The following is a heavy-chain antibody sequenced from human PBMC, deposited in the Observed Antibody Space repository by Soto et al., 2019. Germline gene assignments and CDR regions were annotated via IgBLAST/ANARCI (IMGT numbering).Heavy chain of an antibody. Sequence: QLELQESGPGLVNPSETLSLTCTVSGGSINGDTYYWGWIRQPPGKGLEWIGSSYYSGSTYYSPSFKSRVTISVDTSTNQVSLTLTSVTAADTALYYCARRFLEWSTVDYWGQGTLVTVSS. CDR3: ARRFLEWSTVDY. CDR1: GGSINGDTYY. J-gene: IGHJ4*02. V-gene: IGHV4-39*01. CDR2: SYYSGST. D-gene: IGHD3-3*01.